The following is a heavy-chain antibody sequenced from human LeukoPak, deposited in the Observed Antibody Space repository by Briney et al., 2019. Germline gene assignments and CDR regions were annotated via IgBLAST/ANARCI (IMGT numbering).Heavy chain of an antibody. CDR3: AREGRGYSGYDSKESGKYYYYYMDV. CDR1: GGSISSYY. D-gene: IGHD5-12*01. Sequence: SETLSLTCTVSGGSISSYYWSWIRQPAGKGLEWIGRIYTSGSTNYNPSLKSRVTISVDTSKNQFSLKLSSVTAADTAVYYCAREGRGYSGYDSKESGKYYYYYMDVWGKGTTVTVSS. V-gene: IGHV4-4*07. CDR2: IYTSGST. J-gene: IGHJ6*03.